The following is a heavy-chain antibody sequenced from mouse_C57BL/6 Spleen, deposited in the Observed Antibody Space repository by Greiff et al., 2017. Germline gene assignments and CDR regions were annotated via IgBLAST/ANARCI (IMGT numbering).Heavy chain of an antibody. CDR1: GYTFTDYY. D-gene: IGHD1-1*01. J-gene: IGHJ3*01. V-gene: IGHV1-77*01. CDR3: AINYYGSTWFAY. Sequence: VQLQQSGAELVKPGASVKISCKASGYTFTDYYINWVKQRPGQGLEWIGKIGPGSGSTYYNEKFKGKGTLTADKSSSTAYMHLSSLTSEDSAVYFCAINYYGSTWFAYWGQGTLVTVSA. CDR2: IGPGSGST.